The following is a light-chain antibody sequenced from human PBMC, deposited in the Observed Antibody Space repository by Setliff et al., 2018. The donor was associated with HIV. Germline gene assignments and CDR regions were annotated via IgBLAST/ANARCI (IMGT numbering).Light chain of an antibody. Sequence: QSALTQPASVSGSPGQSITVSCTGTSNDVGNYKLVSWYQQHPGKAPKLMIFEVSKRPSGVSNRFSGSKSGNTASLTISGLQAEDEADYFCCSYAGSSTVFGTGTKVTV. J-gene: IGLJ1*01. CDR1: SNDVGNYKL. CDR2: EVS. CDR3: CSYAGSSTV. V-gene: IGLV2-23*02.